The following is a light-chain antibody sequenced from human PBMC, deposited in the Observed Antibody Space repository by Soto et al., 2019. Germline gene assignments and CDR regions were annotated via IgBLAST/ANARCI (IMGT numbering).Light chain of an antibody. CDR2: VAS. CDR3: QQTNSFPRT. V-gene: IGKV1-12*01. J-gene: IGKJ4*02. Sequence: DIQMTQSPSSVSASVGDTVAITCRASQGVSSRLAWYQQKPGTAPKVLISVASSLQSGVPSRFSGSGSGTDFTLTISSLQPEDFATYYCQQTNSFPRTFVGGTKVEIK. CDR1: QGVSSR.